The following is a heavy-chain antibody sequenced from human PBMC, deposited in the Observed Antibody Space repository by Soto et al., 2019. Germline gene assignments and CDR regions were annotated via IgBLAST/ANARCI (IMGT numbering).Heavy chain of an antibody. J-gene: IGHJ4*02. CDR3: AREPSI. V-gene: IGHV4-31*03. CDR2: IYYSGST. Sequence: QVQLQESGPGLVKPSQTLSLTCTVSGGSISSGGYYWSWIRQHPGKGLEWIGHIYYSGSTHYNPSLKSRVTRSEDTSKNQFSRKRSSVTASDPAVYYCAREPSIWGQGTLVTVSS. CDR1: GGSISSGGYY.